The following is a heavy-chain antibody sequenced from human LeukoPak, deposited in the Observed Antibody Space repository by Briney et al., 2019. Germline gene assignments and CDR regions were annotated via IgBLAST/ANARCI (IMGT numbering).Heavy chain of an antibody. CDR2: ISYIGST. V-gene: IGHV4-59*11. J-gene: IGHJ3*02. Sequence: PSETLSLTCTVSGDPFSSHYWTWIRQPPGKGLEWIGYISYIGSTNYNPSLKSRVTISIDTSKNQFSLKLTSVTAADTAVYYCARDLVTVTKGFDIWGQGTMVSVSS. CDR1: GDPFSSHY. D-gene: IGHD4-17*01. CDR3: ARDLVTVTKGFDI.